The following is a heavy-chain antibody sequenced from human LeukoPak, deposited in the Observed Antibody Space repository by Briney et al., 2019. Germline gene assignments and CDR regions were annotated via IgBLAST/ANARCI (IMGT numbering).Heavy chain of an antibody. D-gene: IGHD2-15*01. V-gene: IGHV3-21*01. J-gene: IGHJ4*02. CDR1: GFTFSSYS. CDR3: ARDGGTADPYFDY. CDR2: ISSSSSYI. Sequence: GGSLRLSCAASGFTFSSYSMNWVRQAPGKGLGWVSSISSSSSYIYYADSVKGRFTISRDNAKNSLYLQMNSLRAEDTAVYYCARDGGTADPYFDYWGQGTLVTVSS.